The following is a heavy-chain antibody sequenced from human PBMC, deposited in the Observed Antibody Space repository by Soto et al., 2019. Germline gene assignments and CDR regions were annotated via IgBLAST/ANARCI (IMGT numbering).Heavy chain of an antibody. CDR3: ARMERGYDFWSGTKRTNWFDP. CDR2: IYYSGST. CDR1: GGSISSYY. Sequence: KSSETLSLTCTVSGGSISSYYWSWIRQPPGKGLEWIGYIYYSGSTNYNPSLKSRVTISVDTSKNQFSLKLSSVTAADTAVYYCARMERGYDFWSGTKRTNWFDPWGQGTLVTVSS. V-gene: IGHV4-59*01. D-gene: IGHD3-3*01. J-gene: IGHJ5*02.